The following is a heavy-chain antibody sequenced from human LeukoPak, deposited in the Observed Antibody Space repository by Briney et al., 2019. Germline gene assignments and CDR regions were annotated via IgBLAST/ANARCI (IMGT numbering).Heavy chain of an antibody. CDR2: IYTSGST. Sequence: SQTLSLTCTVSGGSISSGSYYWSWIRRPAGKGLEWIGRIYTSGSTNYNPSLKSRVTISVDTSKNQFSLKLSSVTAADTAVYYCASTKPGYSSGWPRNYYYYYMDVWGKGTTVTVSS. CDR3: ASTKPGYSSGWPRNYYYYYMDV. CDR1: GGSISSGSYY. V-gene: IGHV4-61*02. J-gene: IGHJ6*03. D-gene: IGHD6-19*01.